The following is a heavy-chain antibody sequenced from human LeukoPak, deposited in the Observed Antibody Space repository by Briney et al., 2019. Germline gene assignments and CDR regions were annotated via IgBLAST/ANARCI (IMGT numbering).Heavy chain of an antibody. J-gene: IGHJ6*03. D-gene: IGHD3-22*01. Sequence: GGSLRLSCAASGFTFSSYAMSWVRQAPGKGLEWVSAISGSGGSTYYADSVKGRFTISRDNSKNTLYLQMNSLRAEDTAVYYCAKDLWSFYYDSTGGGGYHNYYYYMDVWGKGTTVTVSS. CDR3: AKDLWSFYYDSTGGGGYHNYYYYMDV. CDR2: ISGSGGST. V-gene: IGHV3-23*01. CDR1: GFTFSSYA.